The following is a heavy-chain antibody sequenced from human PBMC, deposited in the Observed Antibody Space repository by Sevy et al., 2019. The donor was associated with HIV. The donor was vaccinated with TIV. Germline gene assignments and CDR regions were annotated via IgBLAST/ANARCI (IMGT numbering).Heavy chain of an antibody. CDR3: AGGKYWFDP. V-gene: IGHV3-11*04. CDR2: ISPSAKTT. CDR1: GFSFSDYY. Sequence: GGSLRLSCAASGFSFSDYYWGWIRQAPGKGLEWVSHISPSAKTTYYADSVEGRFTISRDNAKKSLYLQMSSLRAEDTAVYYSAGGKYWFDPWGQGTLVTVSS. J-gene: IGHJ5*02.